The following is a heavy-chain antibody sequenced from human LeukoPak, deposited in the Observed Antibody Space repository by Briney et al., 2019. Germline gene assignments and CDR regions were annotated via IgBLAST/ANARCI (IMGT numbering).Heavy chain of an antibody. Sequence: GGSLRLSCAASGFTFDDYAMHWVRQAPGKGLEWVSGISWNSGSIGYADPVKGRFTISRDNAKNSLYLQMNSLRAEDTALYYCAKDMAGHDAFDIWGQGTMVTVSS. CDR2: ISWNSGSI. CDR3: AKDMAGHDAFDI. D-gene: IGHD6-19*01. J-gene: IGHJ3*02. CDR1: GFTFDDYA. V-gene: IGHV3-9*01.